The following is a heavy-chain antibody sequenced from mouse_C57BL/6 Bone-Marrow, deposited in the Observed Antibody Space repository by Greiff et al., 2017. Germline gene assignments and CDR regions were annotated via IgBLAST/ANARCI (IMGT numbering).Heavy chain of an antibody. Sequence: QVQLRQPGAELVKPGASVKLSCKASGYTFTSYWMQWVKQRPGQGLEWIGEIDPSDSYTNYNQKFKGKATLTVDTSSSTAYMQLSSLTSEDSAVYYCAKGLRITTVAYYFDYWGQGTTLTVSS. J-gene: IGHJ2*01. CDR2: IDPSDSYT. V-gene: IGHV1-50*01. CDR1: GYTFTSYW. CDR3: AKGLRITTVAYYFDY. D-gene: IGHD1-1*01.